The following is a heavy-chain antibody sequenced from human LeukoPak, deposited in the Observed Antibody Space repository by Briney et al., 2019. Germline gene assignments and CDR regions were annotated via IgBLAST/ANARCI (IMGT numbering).Heavy chain of an antibody. Sequence: SQTLSLTCTVSGGSICTGGYYWSWIRQHPGKGLEWFGYIYYSGSTYYNPSLKSRVTIAVDTSKNQFSLKLSSVTAADTAVYYCARIGDGGAFDIWGQGTMVTVSS. V-gene: IGHV4-31*03. J-gene: IGHJ3*02. CDR2: IYYSGST. CDR3: ARIGDGGAFDI. CDR1: GGSICTGGYY.